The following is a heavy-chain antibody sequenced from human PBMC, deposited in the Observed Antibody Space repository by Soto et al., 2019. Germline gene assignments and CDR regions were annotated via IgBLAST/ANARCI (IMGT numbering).Heavy chain of an antibody. CDR3: AKTTPLVWGLFVP. Sequence: QVQLVESGGGVVQPGRSLRLSCAASGFTFSSYGMHWVRQAPGKGLEWVAVIAYDGSNKYYADSVKGRFTISRDNSKNTRYLKMNSLRDEDTDVYYCAKTTPLVWGLFVPWGQGTLVTVSS. CDR1: GFTFSSYG. D-gene: IGHD1-1*01. CDR2: IAYDGSNK. V-gene: IGHV3-30*18. J-gene: IGHJ5*02.